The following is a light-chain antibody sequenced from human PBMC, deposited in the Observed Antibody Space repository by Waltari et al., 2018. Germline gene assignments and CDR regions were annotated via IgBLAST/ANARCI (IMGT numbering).Light chain of an antibody. CDR3: AAWDDSLNGQV. CDR2: SNN. V-gene: IGLV1-44*01. J-gene: IGLJ3*02. CDR1: SSNLGSTT. Sequence: QSVLTQPPSASGTPGQRVPISCSGSSSNLGSTTVNWYQQLPGTAPKLLIYSNNQRPSGVPDRFSGSKSGTSASLAISGLQSEDEADYYCAAWDDSLNGQVFGGGTKLTVL.